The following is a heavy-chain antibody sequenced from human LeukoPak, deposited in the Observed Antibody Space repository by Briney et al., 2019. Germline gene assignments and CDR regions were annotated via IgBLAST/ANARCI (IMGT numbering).Heavy chain of an antibody. CDR2: IIPILGIA. CDR3: ATPQQTYYYDSSGYGMDV. J-gene: IGHJ6*02. CDR1: GGTFSSYA. D-gene: IGHD3-22*01. V-gene: IGHV1-69*04. Sequence: ASVKVSCKASGGTFSSYAISWVRQAPGQGLEWMGRIIPILGIANYAQKFQGRVTITADKSTSTAYMELSSLRSEDTAVYYCATPQQTYYYDSSGYGMDVWGQGTTVTVSS.